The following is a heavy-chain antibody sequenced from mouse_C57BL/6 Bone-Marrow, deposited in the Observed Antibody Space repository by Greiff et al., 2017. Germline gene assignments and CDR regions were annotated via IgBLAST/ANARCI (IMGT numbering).Heavy chain of an antibody. CDR1: GFTFSDYY. Sequence: EVQGVESGGGLVQPGGSLKLSCAASGFTFSDYYMYWVRQTPEKRLEWVAYISNGGGSTYYPDTVKGRFTISRDNAKNTLYLQMSRLKSEDTAMXYCARASYGSSPYYAMDYWGQGTSVTVSA. CDR2: ISNGGGST. CDR3: ARASYGSSPYYAMDY. J-gene: IGHJ4*01. V-gene: IGHV5-12*01. D-gene: IGHD1-1*01.